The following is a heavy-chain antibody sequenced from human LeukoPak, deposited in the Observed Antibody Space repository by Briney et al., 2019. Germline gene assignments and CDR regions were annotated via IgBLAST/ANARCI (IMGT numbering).Heavy chain of an antibody. V-gene: IGHV4-59*08. CDR2: IYYTGST. D-gene: IGHD2-15*01. CDR3: ARQSGGSRY. CDR1: GGSISSYY. J-gene: IGHJ4*02. Sequence: SGTLSLTCTVSGGSISSYYWSWIRQPPGKGLEWIGYIYYTGSTNYNPSLKSRVTISVDTSKNQFSLKLSSVTAADTAVYYCARQSGGSRYWGQGTLVTVSS.